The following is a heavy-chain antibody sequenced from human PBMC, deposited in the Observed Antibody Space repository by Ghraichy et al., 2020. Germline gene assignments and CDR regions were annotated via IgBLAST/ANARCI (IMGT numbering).Heavy chain of an antibody. J-gene: IGHJ4*02. CDR2: INPSGGST. V-gene: IGHV1-46*01. Sequence: ASVKVSCKASGYTFTSYYMHWVRQAPGQGLEWMGIINPSGGSTSYAQKFQGRVTMTRDTSTSTVYMELSSLRSEDTAVYYCARDIIAAAGTAAAQTEFDYWGQGTLVTVSS. CDR1: GYTFTSYY. CDR3: ARDIIAAAGTAAAQTEFDY. D-gene: IGHD6-13*01.